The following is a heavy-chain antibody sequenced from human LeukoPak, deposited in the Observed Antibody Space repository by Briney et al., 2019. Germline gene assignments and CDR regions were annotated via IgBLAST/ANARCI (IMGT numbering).Heavy chain of an antibody. CDR1: GFTFSSYG. J-gene: IGHJ6*02. CDR2: IWYDGSNK. D-gene: IGHD4-17*01. Sequence: PGGSLRLSCAASGFTFSSYGMHWVRQAPGKGLEWVAVIWYDGSNKYYADCVKGRFTISRDNSKNTLYLQMNSLRAEDTAVYYCARDVGVYGDYSYYYYGMDVWGQGITVTVSS. V-gene: IGHV3-33*01. CDR3: ARDVGVYGDYSYYYYGMDV.